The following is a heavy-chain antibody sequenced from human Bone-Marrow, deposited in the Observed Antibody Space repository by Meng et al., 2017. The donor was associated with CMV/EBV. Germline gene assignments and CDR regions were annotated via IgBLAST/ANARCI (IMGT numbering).Heavy chain of an antibody. CDR2: ISSSDNSI. CDR1: GITFSRYE. J-gene: IGHJ4*02. V-gene: IGHV3-48*03. Sequence: GGSLRLSCAASGITFSRYEMNWVRQAPGKGLEWVSFISSSDNSIYYADSVQGRFTISRDNAKNSLYLQMDGLRAEDTAIYYCAIGHCRTTTCYTGEFWGQGTLVTVYS. D-gene: IGHD2-2*02. CDR3: AIGHCRTTTCYTGEF.